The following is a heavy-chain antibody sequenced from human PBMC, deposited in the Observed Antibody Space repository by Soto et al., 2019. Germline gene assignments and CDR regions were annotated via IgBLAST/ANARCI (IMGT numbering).Heavy chain of an antibody. CDR2: IYYSGST. J-gene: IGHJ6*02. Sequence: QLQLQESGPGLVKPSETLSLTCTVSGGSISSSSYYWGWIRQPPGKGLEWIGSIYYSGSTYYNPSLNSRATIAVDTSQNQFSLTLRSVTAADTAVYYCARRLYYDSSGFEGGGMDVWGQGTTVTVSS. D-gene: IGHD3-22*01. CDR1: GGSISSSSYY. V-gene: IGHV4-39*01. CDR3: ARRLYYDSSGFEGGGMDV.